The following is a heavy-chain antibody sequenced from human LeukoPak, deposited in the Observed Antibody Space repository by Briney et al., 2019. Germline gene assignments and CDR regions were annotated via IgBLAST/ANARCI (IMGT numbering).Heavy chain of an antibody. V-gene: IGHV3-48*03. D-gene: IGHD4-11*01. Sequence: GGSLRLSCAASGFTFSSYEMNWVRQAPGKGLEWVSYISSSGSTIYYADSVKGRFTISRDNARNSLYLQMNSLRAEDTAVYYCASLMTTATYYYYYYMDVWGKGTTVTVSS. CDR3: ASLMTTATYYYYYYMDV. CDR1: GFTFSSYE. J-gene: IGHJ6*03. CDR2: ISSSGSTI.